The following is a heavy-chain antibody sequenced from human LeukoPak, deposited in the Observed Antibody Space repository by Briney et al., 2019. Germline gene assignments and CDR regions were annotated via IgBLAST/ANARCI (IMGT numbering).Heavy chain of an antibody. CDR1: GCTFTSYG. V-gene: IGHV1-8*02. CDR3: ARGRASSWCSGGSCYDPPTI. CDR2: MNPNSGNT. J-gene: IGHJ4*02. Sequence: GASVKVSCKASGCTFTSYGISWVRQATGQGLEWMGWMNPNSGNTGYAQKFQGRVTMTRNTSISTAYMELSSLRSEDTAVYYCARGRASSWCSGGSCYDPPTIWGQGTLVTVSS. D-gene: IGHD2-15*01.